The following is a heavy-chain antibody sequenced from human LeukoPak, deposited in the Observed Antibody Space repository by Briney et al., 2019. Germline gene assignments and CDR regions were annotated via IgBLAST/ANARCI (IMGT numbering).Heavy chain of an antibody. CDR3: ARDKGGYNEVDY. V-gene: IGHV3-48*01. CDR2: ISGTSNTI. D-gene: IGHD5-24*01. Sequence: GGSLRLSCVGSGFTFSSYSMNWVCQAPGKGLEWVSYISGTSNTIYYADSVKGRFTVSRDNAKNSLYLQMNSLRVEDTAVYYCARDKGGYNEVDYWGQGTLVTVSS. J-gene: IGHJ4*02. CDR1: GFTFSSYS.